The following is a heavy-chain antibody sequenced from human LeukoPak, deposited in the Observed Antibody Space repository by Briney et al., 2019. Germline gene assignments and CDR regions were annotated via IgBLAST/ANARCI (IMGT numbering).Heavy chain of an antibody. CDR2: IYPGDSET. CDR1: GYKFTNYW. J-gene: IGHJ4*02. Sequence: GESLKISCKSSGYKFTNYWIGWVRQMPGKGLEWMTIIYPGDSETRYSPSFQGQVTISADKSIGTMYLQWSSLKASDTAMYYCARKVSGSSTNPFDYWGQGTLVTVSS. D-gene: IGHD3-10*01. V-gene: IGHV5-51*01. CDR3: ARKVSGSSTNPFDY.